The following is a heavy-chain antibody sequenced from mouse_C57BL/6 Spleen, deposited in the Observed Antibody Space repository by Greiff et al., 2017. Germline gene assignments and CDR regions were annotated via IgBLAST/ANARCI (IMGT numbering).Heavy chain of an antibody. D-gene: IGHD1-1*01. J-gene: IGHJ2*01. V-gene: IGHV5-4*01. CDR1: GFTFSSYA. Sequence: EVKLVESGGGLVKPGGSLKLSYAASGFTFSSYAMSWVRQTPEKRLEWVATISDGGSYTYYPDNVKGRFTISRDNAKNNLYLQMSHLKSEDTAMYYCARDGITTVVATPFDYWGQGTTLTVSS. CDR2: ISDGGSYT. CDR3: ARDGITTVVATPFDY.